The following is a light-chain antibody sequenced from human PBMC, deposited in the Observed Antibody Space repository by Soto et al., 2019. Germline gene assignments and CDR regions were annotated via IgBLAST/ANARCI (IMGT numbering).Light chain of an antibody. V-gene: IGKV3-20*01. J-gene: IGKJ1*01. CDR1: QSIGSNY. CDR2: GAS. CDR3: QQHDTSLTWT. Sequence: EIVLTQSPGTLSVSPGENATLFCRASQSIGSNYLAWYQQKPGQAPRLLIYGASKRATGIPGRFSGSGSGTEFTLTISRLEPEDLALYYCQQHDTSLTWTFGQGTKVDIK.